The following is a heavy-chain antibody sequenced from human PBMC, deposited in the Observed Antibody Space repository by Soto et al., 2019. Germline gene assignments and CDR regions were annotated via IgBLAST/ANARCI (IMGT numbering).Heavy chain of an antibody. CDR3: ARSDQWLRLGTGYFDY. D-gene: IGHD5-12*01. V-gene: IGHV1-46*01. J-gene: IGHJ4*02. CDR1: GYTFTSYY. CDR2: INPSGGST. Sequence: ASVKVSCKASGYTFTSYYMHWVRQAPGQGLEWMGIINPSGGSTSYAQKFQGRVTMTRDTSTSTVYMELSSLRSEDTAVYYCARSDQWLRLGTGYFDYWGQGTLVTVSS.